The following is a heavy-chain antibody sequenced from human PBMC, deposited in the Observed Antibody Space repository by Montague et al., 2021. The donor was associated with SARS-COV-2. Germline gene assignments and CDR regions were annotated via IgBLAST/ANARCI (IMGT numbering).Heavy chain of an antibody. CDR1: GGSFSGYY. CDR2: INHSGST. D-gene: IGHD6-6*01. CDR3: ARGVRQLGVRYYYYYIDV. V-gene: IGHV4-34*01. Sequence: SETLSLTCAVYGGSFSGYYWSWIRQPPGKGLEWIGEINHSGSTNYNPSLKSRVTISMDTSKNQFSLKLSSVTAADTAVYYCARGVRQLGVRYYYYYIDVWDKGTPATVSS. J-gene: IGHJ6*03.